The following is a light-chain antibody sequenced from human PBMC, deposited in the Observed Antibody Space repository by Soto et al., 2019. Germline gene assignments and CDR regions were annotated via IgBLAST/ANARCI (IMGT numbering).Light chain of an antibody. CDR2: DVS. V-gene: IGLV2-14*01. CDR3: SSYTSSSIL. J-gene: IGLJ1*01. CDR1: SSDVGGYNY. Sequence: QSALTQPASLSGSPGQSITISCTGTSSDVGGYNYVSWYQQHPGKAPKLMIYDVSNRPSGVSNRFSGSKSDNTASLTISGLQAEDEADYYCSSYTSSSILFGTGTKVTVL.